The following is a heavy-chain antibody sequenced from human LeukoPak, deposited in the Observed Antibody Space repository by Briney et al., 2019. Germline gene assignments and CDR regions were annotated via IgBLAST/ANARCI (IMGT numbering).Heavy chain of an antibody. Sequence: PGGSLRLSCAASGFTFSSYGVHWVRQAPGKGLEWVAFIWYDGSNKYYGDSVRGRLDIARDNSKNTRYLQMNSLRAEDTAVYYCAKGDYYDSSGLFDYWGQGTLVTVSS. J-gene: IGHJ4*02. CDR3: AKGDYYDSSGLFDY. CDR1: GFTFSSYG. CDR2: IWYDGSNK. V-gene: IGHV3-30*02. D-gene: IGHD3-22*01.